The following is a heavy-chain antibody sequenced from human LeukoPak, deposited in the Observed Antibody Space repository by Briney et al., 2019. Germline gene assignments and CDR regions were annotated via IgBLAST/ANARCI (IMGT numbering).Heavy chain of an antibody. CDR2: INSDGSTT. CDR1: GFSFSNYW. CDR3: AKVLRFDWLLPDY. D-gene: IGHD3-9*01. V-gene: IGHV3-74*01. J-gene: IGHJ4*02. Sequence: PGGSLRLSCVVSGFSFSNYWMHWVRQAPGKGLVWVSRINSDGSTTSYAASVKGRFTISRDNAKSTLYLQMNSLRAEDTAVYYCAKVLRFDWLLPDYWGQGTLVTVSS.